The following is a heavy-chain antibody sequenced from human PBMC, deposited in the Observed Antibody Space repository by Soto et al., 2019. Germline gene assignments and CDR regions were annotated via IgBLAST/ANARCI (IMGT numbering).Heavy chain of an antibody. V-gene: IGHV1-69*06. CDR3: ARVPSGWYFSDAFDI. CDR1: GGIFSTYA. Sequence: SVKVSCKASGGIFSTYAISWLRQAPGQGLEWMGGIIPIFGTPNYAQRFQGRVTITADKSTSTAYMELSSLRSEDTAVYYCARVPSGWYFSDAFDIWGQGTMVTVSS. J-gene: IGHJ3*02. CDR2: IIPIFGTP. D-gene: IGHD6-19*01.